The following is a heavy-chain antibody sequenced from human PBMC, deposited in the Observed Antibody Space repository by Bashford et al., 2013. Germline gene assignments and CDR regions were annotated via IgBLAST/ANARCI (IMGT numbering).Heavy chain of an antibody. CDR3: AREEAVISGDYFDY. Sequence: SETLSLTCSVSVSGGSISSSYYYWNWIRQYPGKGLEWIGFIYHSGSTKYNPSLKSRVTISVDKSKNQFSLKLSSVTAADTAVYYCAREEAVISGDYFDYWGQGTLVTVSS. CDR1: GGSISSSYYY. CDR2: IYHSGST. J-gene: IGHJ4*02. D-gene: IGHD3-22*01. V-gene: IGHV4-39*02.